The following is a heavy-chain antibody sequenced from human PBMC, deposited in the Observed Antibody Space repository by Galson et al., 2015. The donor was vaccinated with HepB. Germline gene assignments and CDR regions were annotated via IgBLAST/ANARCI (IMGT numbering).Heavy chain of an antibody. Sequence: QSGAEVKKPGESVRISCKGSGYSFTTYWISWLRQMPGKGLEWMGRIDPTDSYTNYGPSFQGHVTISADKSISTTYLHWDNLQASDTAMYFCATLYTERTMGISDYFDYWGQGILVTVSS. J-gene: IGHJ4*02. D-gene: IGHD4/OR15-4a*01. CDR2: IDPTDSYT. CDR1: GYSFTTYW. V-gene: IGHV5-10-1*01. CDR3: ATLYTERTMGISDYFDY.